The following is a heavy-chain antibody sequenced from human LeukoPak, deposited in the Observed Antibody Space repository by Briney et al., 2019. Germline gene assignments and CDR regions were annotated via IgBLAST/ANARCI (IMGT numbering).Heavy chain of an antibody. CDR2: VYHSGST. Sequence: KPSETLSLTCAVSGVSVRSYNYWSWVRQPPGKSLEWLGEVYHSGSTIYNPSLESRITISMDTSKNQFSLRLTSVTAADTAVYYCVRVAVEEASIKGLDVWGRGTMVTVSS. V-gene: IGHV4-4*02. CDR3: VRVAVEEASIKGLDV. D-gene: IGHD5-24*01. J-gene: IGHJ3*01. CDR1: GVSVRSYNY.